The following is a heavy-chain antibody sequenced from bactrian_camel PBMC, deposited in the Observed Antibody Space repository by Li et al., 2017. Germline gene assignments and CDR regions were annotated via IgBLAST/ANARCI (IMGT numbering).Heavy chain of an antibody. V-gene: IGHV3S55*01. CDR2: IDIDGST. CDR1: GNVRWL. Sequence: VQLVESGGGSVQAGETRRLSCTYSGNVRWLIGWFRQAPGKEREGVAAIDIDGSTRCRDSVKGRFTISQDNAKNTLYLQMNALKPEDTAVYYCAAEPSTRKDWWLLLHDGEYTYWGQGTQVTVS. J-gene: IGHJ4*01. CDR3: AAEPSTRKDWWLLLHDGEYTY. D-gene: IGHD2*01.